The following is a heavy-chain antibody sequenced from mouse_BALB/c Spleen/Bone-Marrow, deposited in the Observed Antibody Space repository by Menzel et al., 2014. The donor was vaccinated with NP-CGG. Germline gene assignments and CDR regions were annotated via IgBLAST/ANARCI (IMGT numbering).Heavy chain of an antibody. V-gene: IGHV14-3*02. CDR2: IDPATGNT. J-gene: IGHJ2*01. CDR3: ARVHLLRSRGLDY. D-gene: IGHD1-1*01. CDR1: GFNFKDTY. Sequence: EVMLVESGAELVKPGASVKLSCTASGFNFKDTYMHWVKQRPEQGLEWIGRIDPATGNTKYDPKFQGKATITADTSSNTAYLQLSSLTSEDTAVYYCARVHLLRSRGLDYWGQGTTLTVSS.